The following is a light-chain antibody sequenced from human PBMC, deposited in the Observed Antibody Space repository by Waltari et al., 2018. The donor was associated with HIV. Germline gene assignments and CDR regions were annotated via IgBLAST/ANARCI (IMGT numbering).Light chain of an antibody. V-gene: IGLV2-8*01. CDR3: SSYAGSNNLL. CDR1: GSDVAGHNY. J-gene: IGLJ2*01. Sequence: QSALTQPPSASGSPGQAVTISCHGTGSDVAGHNYASWYQQHPGKAPKLMIYEVSKRPSGFPDRFSGSKSGNTASLTVSGLQAEDEADYYCSSYAGSNNLLFGGGTKLTVL. CDR2: EVS.